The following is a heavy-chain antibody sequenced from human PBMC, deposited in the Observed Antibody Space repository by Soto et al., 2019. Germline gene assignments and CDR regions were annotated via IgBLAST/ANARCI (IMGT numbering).Heavy chain of an antibody. CDR2: VSASGGGT. CDR1: GFTFSSYA. CDR3: AKSSSRAHYYAMDV. D-gene: IGHD2-2*01. Sequence: EVQLLESGGGLVHPGGSLRLSCAASGFTFSSYAMNWVRQAPGKGLEWVAGVSASGGGTSYADSVKGRFTISRDNSKDTLYLQMNSLRAEDTAVYYCAKSSSRAHYYAMDVWGQGTTVTVFS. V-gene: IGHV3-23*01. J-gene: IGHJ6*02.